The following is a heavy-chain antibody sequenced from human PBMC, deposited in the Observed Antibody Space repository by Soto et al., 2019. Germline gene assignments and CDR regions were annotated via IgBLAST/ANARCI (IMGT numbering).Heavy chain of an antibody. Sequence: QVQLQESGPGLVKPSQTLSLTCTVSGGSISSGGYYWSWIRQHPGKGLEWIGYIYYSGSTYYNPALKSRVTISVDTSKNQFSLKLSSVTAADTAGYYCARDRGVGGAGPRWGQGTLVTVSS. CDR2: IYYSGST. CDR3: ARDRGVGGAGPR. V-gene: IGHV4-31*03. D-gene: IGHD6-19*01. CDR1: GGSISSGGYY. J-gene: IGHJ4*02.